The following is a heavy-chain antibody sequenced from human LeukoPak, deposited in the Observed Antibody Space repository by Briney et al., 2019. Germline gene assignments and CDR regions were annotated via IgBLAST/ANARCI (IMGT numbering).Heavy chain of an antibody. Sequence: GSLRLSCAASGFTFSSYAMSWVRQAPGKGLEWVSAIGGGGGSTYYADSVKGRFTISRDNSKNTLYLQMNSLRAEDTAVYYCAKLGKTARFHIFPYYFDYWGQGTLVTVSS. CDR1: GFTFSSYA. CDR2: IGGGGGST. CDR3: AKLGKTARFHIFPYYFDY. V-gene: IGHV3-23*01. D-gene: IGHD6-6*01. J-gene: IGHJ4*02.